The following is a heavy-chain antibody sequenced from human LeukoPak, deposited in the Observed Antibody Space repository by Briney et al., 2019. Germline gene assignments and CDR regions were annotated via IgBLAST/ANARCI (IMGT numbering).Heavy chain of an antibody. J-gene: IGHJ6*03. D-gene: IGHD6-19*01. CDR2: INHSGST. CDR3: ARAFSGWIYHYYYYYMDV. Sequence: SETLSLTCAVYGGSFSGYYWSWIRQPPGKGLEWIGEINHSGSTNYNPSLKSRVTISVDKSKNQFSLQLNSVTPEDTAVYYCARAFSGWIYHYYYYYMDVWGKGTTVTISS. V-gene: IGHV4-34*01. CDR1: GGSFSGYY.